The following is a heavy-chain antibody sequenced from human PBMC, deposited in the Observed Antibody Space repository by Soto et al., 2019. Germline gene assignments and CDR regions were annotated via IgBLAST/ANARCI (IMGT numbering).Heavy chain of an antibody. CDR1: GFTFSSSD. J-gene: IGHJ5*02. V-gene: IGHV3-23*01. Sequence: QLLESGGGLAQPGGSLTLSCAASGFTFSSSDMNWVRQAPGKGLEWVSIISETGGRTYYADSVKGRFTISRDNARSVLYLQMNSLRADDTDVYYCAKSLNINWKNWFDLWGQGTLVTVSS. CDR3: AKSLNINWKNWFDL. CDR2: ISETGGRT. D-gene: IGHD1-1*01.